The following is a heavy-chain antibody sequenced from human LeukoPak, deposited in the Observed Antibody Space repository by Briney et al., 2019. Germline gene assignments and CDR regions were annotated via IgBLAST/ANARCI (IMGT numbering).Heavy chain of an antibody. Sequence: GASVKVSCKASGYTFTGYYMHWVRQAPGQGLEWMGRINPNSGGTNYAQKFQGRVTMTRDTSISTAYMELSRLRSDDTAVYYCARSWAGSSYYYMDVWGKGTTDTVSS. D-gene: IGHD6-19*01. V-gene: IGHV1-2*06. J-gene: IGHJ6*03. CDR1: GYTFTGYY. CDR3: ARSWAGSSYYYMDV. CDR2: INPNSGGT.